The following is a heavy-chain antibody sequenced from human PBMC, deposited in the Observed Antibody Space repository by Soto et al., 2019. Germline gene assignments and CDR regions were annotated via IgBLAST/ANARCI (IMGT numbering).Heavy chain of an antibody. D-gene: IGHD3-10*01. CDR1: GGSFSGYY. CDR3: AREPEGNYYGSGSLDY. Sequence: QVQLQQWGAGLLKPSETLSLTCAVYGGSFSGYYWSWIRQPPGKGLEWIGEINHSGSTNYNPSLKRRVTISVDTAKNQFSLKLSSVTAADTAVYYCAREPEGNYYGSGSLDYWGQGTLVTVSS. V-gene: IGHV4-34*01. J-gene: IGHJ4*02. CDR2: INHSGST.